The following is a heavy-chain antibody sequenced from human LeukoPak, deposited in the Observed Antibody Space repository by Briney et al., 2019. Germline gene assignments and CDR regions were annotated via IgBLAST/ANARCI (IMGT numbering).Heavy chain of an antibody. Sequence: GESLKISCKASGYSFTTYWISWVRQMPGKGLEWMGRIDPSDSYSNYSPSFQGHVTISVDKSIGTAYLQWSSLKASDTAMYYCARLPIRSGWVYFDYWGQGTLVTVSS. CDR2: IDPSDSYS. D-gene: IGHD6-25*01. V-gene: IGHV5-10-1*01. J-gene: IGHJ4*02. CDR3: ARLPIRSGWVYFDY. CDR1: GYSFTTYW.